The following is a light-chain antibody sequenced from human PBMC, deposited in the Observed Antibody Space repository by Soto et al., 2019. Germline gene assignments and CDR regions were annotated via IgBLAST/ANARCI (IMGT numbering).Light chain of an antibody. CDR1: QSVSNNY. Sequence: EIVMTQSPVTLSVSPGERATLSCRASQSVSNNYLAWYQQKPGQAPRLLIYGASSRATGIPDRFSGSGSGTDFTLTISRLEPEDFAVYYCQQYGSSPTTFGQGTKVDIK. J-gene: IGKJ1*01. CDR2: GAS. CDR3: QQYGSSPTT. V-gene: IGKV3-20*01.